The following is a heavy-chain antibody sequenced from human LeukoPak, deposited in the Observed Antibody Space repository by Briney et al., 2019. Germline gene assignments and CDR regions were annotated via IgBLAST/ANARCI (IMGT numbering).Heavy chain of an antibody. D-gene: IGHD1-1*01. CDR2: IYSSGST. CDR1: GASVSGSPYY. V-gene: IGHV4-39*07. CDR3: ARDLPENGGAFDI. J-gene: IGHJ3*02. Sequence: SETLSLTCTVSGASVSGSPYYWGWIRQPPGKGLEWIGSIYSSGSTYYNASLQSRVTISVDTSKNQFSLKLSSVTAADTAVYYCARDLPENGGAFDIWGQGTMVTVSS.